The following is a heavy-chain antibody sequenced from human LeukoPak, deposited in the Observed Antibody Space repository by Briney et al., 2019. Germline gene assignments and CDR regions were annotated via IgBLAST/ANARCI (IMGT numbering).Heavy chain of an antibody. V-gene: IGHV3-21*01. J-gene: IGHJ5*02. CDR3: ARGGGSYYYDSSGYYPDVNWFDP. Sequence: PGGSLRLSCAASGFTFSSYSMNWVRQAPGKGLEWVSSIISSSSYIYYADSVKGRFTVSRDNAKNSLYLQMNSLRAEDTAVYYCARGGGSYYYDSSGYYPDVNWFDPWGQGTLVTVSS. CDR2: IISSSSYI. D-gene: IGHD3-22*01. CDR1: GFTFSSYS.